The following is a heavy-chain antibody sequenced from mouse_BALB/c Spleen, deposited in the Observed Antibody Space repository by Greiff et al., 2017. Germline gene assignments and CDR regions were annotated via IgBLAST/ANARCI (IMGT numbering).Heavy chain of an antibody. Sequence: VQLQQPGAELVKPGASVKLSCKASGYTFTSYWMHWVKQRPGQGLEWIGEINPSNGRTNYNEKFKSKATLTVDKSSSTAYMQLSSLTSEDSAVYYCARDGSSSYYFDYWGQGTTLTVSS. J-gene: IGHJ2*01. CDR1: GYTFTSYW. V-gene: IGHV1S81*02. D-gene: IGHD1-1*01. CDR2: INPSNGRT. CDR3: ARDGSSSYYFDY.